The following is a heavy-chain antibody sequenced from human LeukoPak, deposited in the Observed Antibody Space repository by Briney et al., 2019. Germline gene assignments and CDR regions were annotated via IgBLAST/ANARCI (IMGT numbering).Heavy chain of an antibody. CDR2: IRGSGIRT. J-gene: IGHJ4*02. D-gene: IGHD3-22*01. Sequence: GGSLRLSCAASGFTFSSYGMSWVRQAPGKGLEWVSAIRGSGIRTYHADSVNGRFTISRDNSKNTLYLQMNSLRAEDTAVYYCAKDRLDYYDSSGYYLRGYFDPWGQGTLVTVSS. CDR1: GFTFSSYG. V-gene: IGHV3-23*01. CDR3: AKDRLDYYDSSGYYLRGYFDP.